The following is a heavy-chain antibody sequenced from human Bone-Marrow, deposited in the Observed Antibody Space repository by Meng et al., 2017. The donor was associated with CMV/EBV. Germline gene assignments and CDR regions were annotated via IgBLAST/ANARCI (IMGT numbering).Heavy chain of an antibody. CDR2: MNPNSGNT. D-gene: IGHD4-23*01. J-gene: IGHJ4*02. V-gene: IGHV1-8*03. Sequence: ASVKVSCKASGYTFTSYDINWVRQATGQGLEWMGWMNPNSGNTGYAQKFQGRVTITRNTSISTAYMELSSLRSEDTAVYYCGTDYGGHFLDIWGRGTLVTVSS. CDR1: GYTFTSYD. CDR3: GTDYGGHFLDI.